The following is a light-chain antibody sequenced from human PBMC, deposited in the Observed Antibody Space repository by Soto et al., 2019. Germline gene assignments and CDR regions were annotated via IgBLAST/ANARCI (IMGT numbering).Light chain of an antibody. CDR2: EGS. J-gene: IGLJ1*01. CDR1: SSDVWGYNL. CDR3: CSDAGSSTSG. V-gene: IGLV2-23*01. Sequence: QSVLTQPASVSGAPGQSITISCTGTSSDVWGYNLVSWYQQHPDKAPKLVIYEGSKRPSGVSNCFSGSRSGNTASLTISGIQREDEADYNCCSDAGSSTSGFRSAPKVTVL.